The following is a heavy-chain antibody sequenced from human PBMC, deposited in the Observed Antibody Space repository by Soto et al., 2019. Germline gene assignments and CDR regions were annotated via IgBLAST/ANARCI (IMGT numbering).Heavy chain of an antibody. V-gene: IGHV3-23*01. J-gene: IGHJ4*02. CDR2: ISGSGGST. CDR3: AKDPGYSGYQY. Sequence: RSRISKAPGKGLEWVSAISGSGGSTYYADSVKGRFTISRDNSKNTLYLQMNSLRAEDTAVYYCAKDPGYSGYQYWGQGTLVS. D-gene: IGHD5-12*01.